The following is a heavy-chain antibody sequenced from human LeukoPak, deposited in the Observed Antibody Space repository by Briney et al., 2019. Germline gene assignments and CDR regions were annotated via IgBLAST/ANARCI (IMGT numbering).Heavy chain of an antibody. CDR2: IYYSGST. Sequence: SETLSLTCTVSGGSISSSSYYWGWIRQPPGKGLEWIGSIYYSGSTYYNPSLKSRVTISVDRSKNQFSLKLSSVTAADTAVYYCARGPIVVVPAAINAFDIWGQGTMVTVSS. V-gene: IGHV4-39*07. J-gene: IGHJ3*02. D-gene: IGHD2-2*01. CDR3: ARGPIVVVPAAINAFDI. CDR1: GGSISSSSYY.